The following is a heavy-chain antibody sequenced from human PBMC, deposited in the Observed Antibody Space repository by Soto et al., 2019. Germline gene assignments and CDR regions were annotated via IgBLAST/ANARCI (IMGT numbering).Heavy chain of an antibody. Sequence: SVKVSCKASGGTFSTYTITWVRQAPGQGLEWMGRIIPILGITNYAQKFQGRVTITADKSASTAYMELSSLKSEDTAIYYCARANYYGSGSYKPDYWGQGTLVTVSS. CDR1: GGTFSTYT. V-gene: IGHV1-69*02. CDR3: ARANYYGSGSYKPDY. CDR2: IIPILGIT. D-gene: IGHD3-10*01. J-gene: IGHJ4*02.